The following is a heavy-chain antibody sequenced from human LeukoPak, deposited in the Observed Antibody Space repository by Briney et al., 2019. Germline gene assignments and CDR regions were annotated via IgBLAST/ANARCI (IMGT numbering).Heavy chain of an antibody. CDR2: INHGGST. J-gene: IGHJ6*03. V-gene: IGHV4-34*01. CDR1: GASFSGYY. Sequence: KPSETLSVTCAGYGASFSGYYWSWIRHPPGKGLEWIGEINHGGSTNYNPSLKSRVTISVDTSKTQYSLKLSFVTAADTAVDYCAGAVRGAKNPFIYRYYYYMDVWGKGTTVTVSS. D-gene: IGHD3-10*01. CDR3: AGAVRGAKNPFIYRYYYYMDV.